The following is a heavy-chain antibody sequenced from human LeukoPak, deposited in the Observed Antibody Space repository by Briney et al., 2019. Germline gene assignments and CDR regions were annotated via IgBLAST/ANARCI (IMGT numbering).Heavy chain of an antibody. Sequence: ASVKVSCTASGYTFTSNYIHWVRQAPGQGLEWMGMIYPRDGSTSYAQKFQGRVTVTRDTSTSTVHMELSGLRPEDTAVYYCARDQEGFDYWGQGTLVTVSS. CDR3: ARDQEGFDY. J-gene: IGHJ4*02. CDR2: IYPRDGST. CDR1: GYTFTSNY. V-gene: IGHV1-46*01.